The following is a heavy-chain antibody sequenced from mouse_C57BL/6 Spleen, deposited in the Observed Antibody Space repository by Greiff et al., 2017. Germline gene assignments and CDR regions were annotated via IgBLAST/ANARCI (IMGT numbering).Heavy chain of an antibody. D-gene: IGHD2-3*01. CDR1: GYTFTSYW. J-gene: IGHJ2*01. CDR2: IDPSDSYT. CDR3: ARRLFYDGYPYFDG. Sequence: QVQLQQPGAELVMPGASVKLSCKASGYTFTSYWMNWVKQRPGQGLEWIGEIDPSDSYTNYNQKFKGKSTLTVDKSSSTAYMQLSSLTSEDSAVYYCARRLFYDGYPYFDGWGPGTTLTVSS. V-gene: IGHV1-69*01.